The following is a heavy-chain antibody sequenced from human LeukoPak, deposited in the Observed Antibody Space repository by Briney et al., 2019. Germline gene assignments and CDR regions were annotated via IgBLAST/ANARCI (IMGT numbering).Heavy chain of an antibody. J-gene: IGHJ5*02. D-gene: IGHD3-10*01. CDR1: GGSITNYY. V-gene: IGHV4-59*01. Sequence: PSETLSLTYTVSGGSITNYYWSWIRQPPGKGLECIGYIHYTGSTNYNPSLKSRVTISVETSKNQFSLKLKSVTAADTAVYYCARGGYYGSGNDFRFDPWGQGTLVTVSS. CDR2: IHYTGST. CDR3: ARGGYYGSGNDFRFDP.